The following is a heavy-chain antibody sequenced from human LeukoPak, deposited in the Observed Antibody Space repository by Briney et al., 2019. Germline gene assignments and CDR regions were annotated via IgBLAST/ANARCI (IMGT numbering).Heavy chain of an antibody. CDR1: GFNVGTYA. J-gene: IGHJ3*01. CDR2: IITGETT. V-gene: IGHV3-23*01. CDR3: AKGSFDV. Sequence: GGSLRLSCAASGFNVGTYAMSWVRQAPGRGLEWVSCIITGETTFYADSVKGRFTISRDNSNLYLHMTSLRDEDTALYYCAKGSFDVWGQGTVVIVSS.